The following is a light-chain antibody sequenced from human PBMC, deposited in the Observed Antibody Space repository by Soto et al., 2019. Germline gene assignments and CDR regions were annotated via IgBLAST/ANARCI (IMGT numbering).Light chain of an antibody. V-gene: IGKV3-20*01. Sequence: EIVLTQSPGTLSLSPGERATLSCRASQSVRRNYLAWYQQKPGQAPRLLIYCASSRATGIPDRFMGTGSGTDLTLTISRLEHEDLAVYYCQQYGCSPYTFGQGTKLEIK. CDR3: QQYGCSPYT. J-gene: IGKJ2*01. CDR2: CAS. CDR1: QSVRRNY.